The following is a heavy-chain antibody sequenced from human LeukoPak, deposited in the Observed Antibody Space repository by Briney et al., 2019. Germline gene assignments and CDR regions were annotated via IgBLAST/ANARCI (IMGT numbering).Heavy chain of an antibody. CDR3: ARSAPIAAAGWGADY. D-gene: IGHD6-13*01. Sequence: GGSLRLSCVASGFTFSNYGMNWVRQAPGEGLEWVSAITVSGGSTFYADSVKGRFTISRDNSKNTLYLQMNSLRAEDTAVYYCARSAPIAAAGWGADYWGQGALVTVSS. V-gene: IGHV3-23*01. CDR1: GFTFSNYG. J-gene: IGHJ4*02. CDR2: ITVSGGST.